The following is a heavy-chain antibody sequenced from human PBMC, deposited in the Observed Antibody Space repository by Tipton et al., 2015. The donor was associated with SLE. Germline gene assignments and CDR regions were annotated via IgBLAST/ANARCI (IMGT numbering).Heavy chain of an antibody. Sequence: LRLSCTVSGASISTSRDYWSWIRQPAGKGLEWIGHIYTSGSTKFNPSLKSRVTMSVDTSKNQFSLSVNSVTAADTAVYYCARSMLTTERVFDYWGQGTLVTVSS. V-gene: IGHV4-61*09. CDR2: IYTSGST. CDR3: ARSMLTTERVFDY. D-gene: IGHD3-16*01. J-gene: IGHJ4*02. CDR1: GASISTSRDY.